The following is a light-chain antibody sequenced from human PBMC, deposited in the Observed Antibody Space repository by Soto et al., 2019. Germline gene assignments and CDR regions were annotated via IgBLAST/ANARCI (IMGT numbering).Light chain of an antibody. CDR2: DDS. V-gene: IGLV3-21*02. Sequence: SYELTQPPWLSVGAGQTATITCGGKKVGFKSVNWYQQEPGQAPVLVVYDDSARPSGVPARFSGSSSGNTATLTISRVEAGDEADYYVQVWHSDDPDYVFGSATKVT. J-gene: IGLJ1*01. CDR1: KVGFKS. CDR3: QVWHSDDPDYV.